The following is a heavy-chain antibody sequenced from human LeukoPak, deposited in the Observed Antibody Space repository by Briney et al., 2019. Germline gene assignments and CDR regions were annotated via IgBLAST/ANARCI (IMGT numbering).Heavy chain of an antibody. CDR3: TRTHCSSTSCYPFFDF. D-gene: IGHD2-2*01. CDR1: GYTFTGYY. Sequence: VASVKVSCKASGYTFTGYYMYWGRQAPGEGGERRGWINAKSGGTKYVQKFQGRVTITRDTANSTDYIELTRLRSDDTAVYYCTRTHCSSTSCYPFFDFWGQGTLVTVSS. J-gene: IGHJ4*02. CDR2: INAKSGGT. V-gene: IGHV1-2*02.